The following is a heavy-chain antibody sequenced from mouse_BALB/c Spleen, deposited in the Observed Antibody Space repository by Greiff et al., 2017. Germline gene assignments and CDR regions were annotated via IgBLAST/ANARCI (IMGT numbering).Heavy chain of an antibody. CDR1: GFTFSSFG. CDR3: ARGYCDY. CDR2: ISSGSSTI. J-gene: IGHJ2*01. Sequence: EVKLMESGGGLVQPGGSRKLSCAASGFTFSSFGMHWVRQAPEKGLEWVAYISSGSSTIYYADTVKGRFTISRDNPKNTLFLQMTSLRSEDTAMYYCARGYCDYGGRGTTLTVSS. V-gene: IGHV5-17*02.